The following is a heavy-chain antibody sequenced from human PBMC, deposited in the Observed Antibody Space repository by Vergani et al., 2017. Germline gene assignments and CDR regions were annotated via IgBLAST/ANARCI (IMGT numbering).Heavy chain of an antibody. CDR1: GFTFSDYY. CDR3: ARTPVLLWFGELTHYFDY. J-gene: IGHJ4*02. D-gene: IGHD3-10*01. CDR2: ISSSGTTI. Sequence: QVQLVESGGDLVKPGGSLRPSCAASGFTFSDYYMSWIRQAPGKGLEWVSYISSSGTTIYYADSLKGRFTISRDNAKNSLYLQMNSLRAEDTAVYYCARTPVLLWFGELTHYFDYWGQGTLVTVSS. V-gene: IGHV3-11*01.